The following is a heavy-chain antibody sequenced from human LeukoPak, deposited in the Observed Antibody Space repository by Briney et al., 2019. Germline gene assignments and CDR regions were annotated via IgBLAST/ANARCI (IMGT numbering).Heavy chain of an antibody. D-gene: IGHD3-9*01. CDR1: GYSISSGYY. V-gene: IGHV4-38-2*01. Sequence: PSETLSLTCAVSGYSISSGYYWGWIRQPPGKGLEWIGSIYHSGSTYYNPSLKSGVTISVDTSKNQFSLKLSSVTAADTAVYYCARAAAYYDILTGYYKGAFDIWGQGTMVTVSS. J-gene: IGHJ3*02. CDR2: IYHSGST. CDR3: ARAAAYYDILTGYYKGAFDI.